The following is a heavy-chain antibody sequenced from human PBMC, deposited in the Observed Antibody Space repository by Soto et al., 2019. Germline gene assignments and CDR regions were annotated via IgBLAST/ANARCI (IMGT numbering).Heavy chain of an antibody. Sequence: QVQLQESGPGLVKPSQTLSLTCTVSGGSFSSGDYYWTWIRQPPGKGLEGIGNITYTGSTSYNPSLKSGVTISVDTSKNQCSLKLSSVTAGDTAVYFCARGGGSVDNGVDYWGQGTLVTVS. V-gene: IGHV4-30-4*01. J-gene: IGHJ4*02. CDR3: ARGGGSVDNGVDY. D-gene: IGHD1-1*01. CDR2: ITYTGST. CDR1: GGSFSSGDYY.